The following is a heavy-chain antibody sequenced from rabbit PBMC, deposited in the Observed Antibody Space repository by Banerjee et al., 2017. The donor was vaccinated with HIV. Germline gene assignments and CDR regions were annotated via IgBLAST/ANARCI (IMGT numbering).Heavy chain of an antibody. V-gene: IGHV1S45*01. Sequence: QEQLVESGGGLVQPEGSLTLTCTASGFDFSSSYYMWWVRQAPGKGLEWIGYINTGSDYTWYASWAKGRFTISKSSSTTVSLQMTSLTAADTATYFCASGGSGYGFASNLRGPGTLVTVS. CDR2: INTGSDYT. CDR1: GFDFSSSYY. J-gene: IGHJ4*01. D-gene: IGHD1-1*01. CDR3: ASGGSGYGFASNL.